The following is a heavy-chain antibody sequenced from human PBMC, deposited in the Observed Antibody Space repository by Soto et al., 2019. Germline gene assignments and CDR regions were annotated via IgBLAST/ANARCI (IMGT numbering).Heavy chain of an antibody. J-gene: IGHJ6*02. Sequence: QVQLVQSGAEVKKPGASVKVSCKVSGYTLTELSMHWVRQAPGKGLEWMGGFDPEDGETIYAQKFQGRVTMPEDTSTDTAYMELSSLRSEDTAVYYCATGDIVVRGEGGMDVWGQGTTVTVSS. D-gene: IGHD2-21*01. CDR3: ATGDIVVRGEGGMDV. CDR1: GYTLTELS. CDR2: FDPEDGET. V-gene: IGHV1-24*01.